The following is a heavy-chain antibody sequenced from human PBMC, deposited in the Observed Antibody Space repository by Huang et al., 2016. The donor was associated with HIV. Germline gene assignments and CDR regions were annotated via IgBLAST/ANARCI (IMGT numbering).Heavy chain of an antibody. CDR1: GFTFSNYN. CDR3: ARELWSGYSGGNAFDI. D-gene: IGHD3-3*01. CDR2: ISSRTSNI. V-gene: IGHV3-21*01. J-gene: IGHJ3*02. Sequence: EVQLVEFGGGLVKPGGSLRLSCAASGFTFSNYNMHWVRQAPGKGLERVSYISSRTSNIFYAESVKGRFTISRDNANNSLYLQMNSLRDEDTAVYYCARELWSGYSGGNAFDIWGQGALVTVSS.